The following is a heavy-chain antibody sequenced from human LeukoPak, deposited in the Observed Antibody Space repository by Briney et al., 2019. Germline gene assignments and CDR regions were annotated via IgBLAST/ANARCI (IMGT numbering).Heavy chain of an antibody. J-gene: IGHJ4*02. Sequence: PSETLSLTCTVPGGSISSGGYYWSWIRQHPGKGLEWIGYIYYSGSTYYNPSLKSRVTISVDTSKNQFSLKLSSVTAADTAVYYCARERRGQYYFDYWGQGTLVTVSS. V-gene: IGHV4-31*03. CDR3: ARERRGQYYFDY. CDR2: IYYSGST. CDR1: GGSISSGGYY. D-gene: IGHD3/OR15-3a*01.